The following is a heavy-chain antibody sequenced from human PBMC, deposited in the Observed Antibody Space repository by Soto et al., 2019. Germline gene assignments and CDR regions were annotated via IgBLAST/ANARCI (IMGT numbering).Heavy chain of an antibody. V-gene: IGHV3-23*01. J-gene: IGHJ4*02. CDR2: ISATGGGT. CDR1: GFKFSNYA. Sequence: GFLRLTCEAAGFKFSNYAMGWVGQASGKGLEWVSLISATGGGTYYADSVKGRFTISRDNSHNTLYLQVHSLTAEDTAVYYCAKVRRAGGNSAFYFDFWGQGAQVT. CDR3: AKVRRAGGNSAFYFDF. D-gene: IGHD3-16*01.